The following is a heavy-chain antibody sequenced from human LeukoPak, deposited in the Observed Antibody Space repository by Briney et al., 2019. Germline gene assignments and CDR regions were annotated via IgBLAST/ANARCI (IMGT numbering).Heavy chain of an antibody. CDR1: GGSFSGYY. CDR3: ARETARGVGAPRSFDY. Sequence: SETLSLTCAVYGGSFSGYYWSWIRQPPGKGLEWIGEINHSGSTNYNPSLKSRVTISVDTSKNQFSLKLSSVTAADTAVYFCARETARGVGAPRSFDYWGQGTLVTVSS. V-gene: IGHV4-34*01. J-gene: IGHJ4*02. D-gene: IGHD1-26*01. CDR2: INHSGST.